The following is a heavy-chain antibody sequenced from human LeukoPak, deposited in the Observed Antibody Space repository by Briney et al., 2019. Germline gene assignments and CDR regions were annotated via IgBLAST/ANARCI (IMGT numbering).Heavy chain of an antibody. CDR2: INPSGGST. Sequence: ASVKVSCKASGYTFTSYYMHWVRRAPGQGLEWMGIINPSGGSTSYAQKFQGRVTMTRDTSTSTVYMELSSLRSEDTAVYYCARARDYDFWSGYFDYWGQGTLVTVSS. CDR1: GYTFTSYY. D-gene: IGHD3-3*01. CDR3: ARARDYDFWSGYFDY. V-gene: IGHV1-46*01. J-gene: IGHJ4*02.